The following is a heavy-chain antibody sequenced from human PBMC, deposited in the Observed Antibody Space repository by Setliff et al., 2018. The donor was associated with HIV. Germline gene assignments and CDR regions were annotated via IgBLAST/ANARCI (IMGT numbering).Heavy chain of an antibody. CDR1: GGSFSGYY. J-gene: IGHJ4*02. CDR3: ARRAGSDYFTRFDY. Sequence: ASETLSLTCAVYGGSFSGYYWSWIRQPPGKGLEWIGSVYNSGITFKNPSLRSRVTISVDTSKNQFSLKLSSVTAADTAVYYCARRAGSDYFTRFDYWGQGTLVTVSS. D-gene: IGHD3-10*01. CDR2: VYNSGIT. V-gene: IGHV4-34*01.